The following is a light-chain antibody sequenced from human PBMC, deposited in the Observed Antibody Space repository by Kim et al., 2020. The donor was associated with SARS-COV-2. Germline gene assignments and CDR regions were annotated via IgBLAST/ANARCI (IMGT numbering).Light chain of an antibody. V-gene: IGKV3-15*01. CDR3: QQYNNWPPGT. Sequence: EIVMTQSPATLSVSPGGRATLSCRASQSVSSNLAWYQQKPGQAPRLLLYDASTRATGIPARFSGSGSGTEFTLTISSLQSEDFAVYYCQQYNNWPPGTFGKGTKVDIK. J-gene: IGKJ1*01. CDR1: QSVSSN. CDR2: DAS.